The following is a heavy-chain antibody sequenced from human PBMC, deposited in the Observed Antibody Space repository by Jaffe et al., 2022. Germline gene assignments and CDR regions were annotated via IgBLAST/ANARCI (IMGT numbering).Heavy chain of an antibody. CDR3: AKDFDPRNLYFDWLTSLGAFDI. V-gene: IGHV3-23*01. CDR1: GFTFSSYA. D-gene: IGHD3-9*01. CDR2: ISGSGGST. J-gene: IGHJ3*02. Sequence: EVQLLESGGGLVQPGGSLRLSCAASGFTFSSYAMSWVRQAPGKGLEWVSAISGSGGSTYYADSVKGRFTISRDNSKNTLYLQMNSLRAEDTAVYYCAKDFDPRNLYFDWLTSLGAFDIWGQGTMVTVSS.